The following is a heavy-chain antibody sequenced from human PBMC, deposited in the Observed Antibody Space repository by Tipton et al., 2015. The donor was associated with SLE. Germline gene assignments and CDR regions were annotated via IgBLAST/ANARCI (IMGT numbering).Heavy chain of an antibody. CDR2: ISYDGSNK. V-gene: IGHV3-30*03. CDR3: ARVRSAAAAFDY. D-gene: IGHD6-13*01. CDR1: GFTFRSYN. J-gene: IGHJ4*02. Sequence: SLRLSCAASGFTFRSYNMNWVRQAPGKGLEWVAVISYDGSNKYYADSVKGRFTISRDNSKNTLYLQMNSLRAEDTAVYYCARVRSAAAAFDYWGQGTLVTVSS.